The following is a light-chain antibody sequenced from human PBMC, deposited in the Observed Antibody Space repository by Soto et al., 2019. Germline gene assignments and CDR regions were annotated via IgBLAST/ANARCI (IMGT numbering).Light chain of an antibody. Sequence: RPINKSPGPRSSSIGDPATTFCRASQNIGRWLAWYQQKPGTAPNLLIYHASNLRGGVPSRFSGGGSGTEFTLTISSLQPDDIATYSCQQDNSNSWPFGQGTKVDIK. CDR1: QNIGRW. J-gene: IGKJ1*01. V-gene: IGKV1-5*02. CDR2: HAS. CDR3: QQDNSNSWP.